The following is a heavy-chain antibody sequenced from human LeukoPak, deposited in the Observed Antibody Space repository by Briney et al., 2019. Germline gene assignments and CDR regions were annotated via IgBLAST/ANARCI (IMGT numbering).Heavy chain of an antibody. V-gene: IGHV1-2*02. J-gene: IGHJ3*02. CDR2: INPNSGGT. Sequence: ASVKVSCKASGYTFTGYYMHWVRQAPGQGLEWMGWINPNSGGTNYAQKFQGRVTMTRDTSISTAYMELSRLRSDDTAVYYCAKVLFDVDTAMVTILYDAFDIWGQGTMVTVSS. D-gene: IGHD5-18*01. CDR1: GYTFTGYY. CDR3: AKVLFDVDTAMVTILYDAFDI.